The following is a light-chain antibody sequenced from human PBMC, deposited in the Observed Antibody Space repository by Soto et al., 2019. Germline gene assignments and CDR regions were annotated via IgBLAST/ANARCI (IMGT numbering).Light chain of an antibody. J-gene: IGLJ1*01. CDR2: GHN. CDR1: ASNIGAGYE. V-gene: IGLV1-40*01. Sequence: QPVLTQPPSVSGAPGQRVTISCTGNASNIGAGYEVHWYQQPPGKAPKLLISGHNIRPSGVPDRFFGSKSGTSASLAITGLQAEDEADYYCSAYTVSRTYVFGTGTKLTVL. CDR3: SAYTVSRTYV.